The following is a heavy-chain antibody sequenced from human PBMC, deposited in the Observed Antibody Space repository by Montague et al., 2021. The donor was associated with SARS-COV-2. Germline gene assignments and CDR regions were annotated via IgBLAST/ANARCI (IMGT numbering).Heavy chain of an antibody. J-gene: IGHJ4*02. CDR2: IYYSGST. CDR3: ARVLCVCLSIEDSFHS. V-gene: IGHV4-39*07. Sequence: SETLSLTCTVSGGSISSSSYYWGWIRQPPGKGLEWIGSIYYSGSTYYNPSLKSRVTISVDTSKNQFSLKLSSVTAADTAVYYCARVLCVCLSIEDSFHSWGQGTLVTVSS. CDR1: GGSISSSSYY. D-gene: IGHD5/OR15-5a*01.